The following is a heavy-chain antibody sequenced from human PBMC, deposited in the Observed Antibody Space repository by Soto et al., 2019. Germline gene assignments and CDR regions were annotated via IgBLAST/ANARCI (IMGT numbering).Heavy chain of an antibody. J-gene: IGHJ4*02. CDR2: ISSGSTYI. D-gene: IGHD6-13*01. V-gene: IGHV3-21*01. CDR3: ARGGGTGLYGSSGSPNY. CDR1: GFTFSSYS. Sequence: PGGSLRLSCVASGFTFSSYSMNWVRQAPGKGLEWVSSISSGSTYIYYADSMRGRFTISRDNAKNSLNLHMNSLRAEDTALYYCARGGGTGLYGSSGSPNYWGVGTMVTVYS.